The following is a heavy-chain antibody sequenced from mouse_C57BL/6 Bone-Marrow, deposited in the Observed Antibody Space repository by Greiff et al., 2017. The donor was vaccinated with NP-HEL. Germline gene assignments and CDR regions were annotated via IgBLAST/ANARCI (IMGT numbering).Heavy chain of an antibody. CDR1: GYTFTSYW. D-gene: IGHD2-14*01. V-gene: IGHV1-64*01. Sequence: QVQLKQPGAELVKPGASVKLSCKASGYTFTSYWMHWVKQRPGQGLEWIGMIHPNSGSTNYNEKFKSKATLTVDKSSSTAYMQLSSLTSEDSAVYYCAREGFGYHLYYYAMDYWGQGTSVTVSS. CDR2: IHPNSGST. CDR3: AREGFGYHLYYYAMDY. J-gene: IGHJ4*01.